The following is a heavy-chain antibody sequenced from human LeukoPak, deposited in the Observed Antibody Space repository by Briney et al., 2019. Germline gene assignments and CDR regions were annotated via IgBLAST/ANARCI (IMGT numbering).Heavy chain of an antibody. CDR1: GGSISSYY. Sequence: PSETLSLTCTVSGGSISSYYWSWIRQPAGKGLEWIGRIYTSGSTNYNPSLKSRVTMSVDTSKNQFSLKLSSVTAADTAVYYCARGGSSGYYYYYYYMDVWGKGTTVTVSS. V-gene: IGHV4-4*07. CDR3: ARGGSSGYYYYYYYMDV. J-gene: IGHJ6*03. CDR2: IYTSGST. D-gene: IGHD3-22*01.